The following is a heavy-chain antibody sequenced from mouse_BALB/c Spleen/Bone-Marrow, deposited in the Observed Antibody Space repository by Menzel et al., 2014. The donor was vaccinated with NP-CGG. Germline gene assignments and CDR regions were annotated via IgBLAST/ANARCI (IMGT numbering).Heavy chain of an antibody. CDR3: ALYYDYDVGY. CDR2: IDPANGNT. J-gene: IGHJ2*01. V-gene: IGHV14-3*02. Sequence: VQLQQPGAELVKPGASVKLSCTASGFNIKDTYMHWVKQRPEQGLEWIGRIDPANGNTKYDPKFQGKATITADTSSNTAYLQLSSLTSEDTAVYYGALYYDYDVGYWGQGTTLTVPS. CDR1: GFNIKDTY. D-gene: IGHD2-4*01.